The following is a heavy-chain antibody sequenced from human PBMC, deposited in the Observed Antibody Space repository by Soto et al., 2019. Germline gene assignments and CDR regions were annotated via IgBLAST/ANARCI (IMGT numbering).Heavy chain of an antibody. V-gene: IGHV6-1*01. CDR3: ARLIGNSWLDS. CDR2: TYYRSKWYN. D-gene: IGHD2-8*01. J-gene: IGHJ5*01. Sequence: SQTLTLTCAISGDSVSTNSATSDCIKQSPSRGLEWLGRTYYRSKWYNDYAVSVKGRITINPDTSNNQLSLQLNSVTPDDTAVYYCARLIGNSWLDSWGQGTLVTVSS. CDR1: GDSVSTNSAT.